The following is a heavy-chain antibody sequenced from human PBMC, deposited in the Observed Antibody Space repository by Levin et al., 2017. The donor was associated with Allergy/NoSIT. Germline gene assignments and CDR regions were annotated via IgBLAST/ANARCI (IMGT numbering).Heavy chain of an antibody. CDR2: IDPSDSYT. Sequence: GESLKISCKGSGYRFTTYWISWVRQMPGKGLEWMGRIDPSDSYTNYSPSFQGHVTISADKSISPAYLQWSSLKASDTAMYYCARHGGHNYYDRWGQGTMVTVSS. CDR3: ARHGGHNYYDR. J-gene: IGHJ3*02. D-gene: IGHD5-24*01. V-gene: IGHV5-10-1*01. CDR1: GYRFTTYW.